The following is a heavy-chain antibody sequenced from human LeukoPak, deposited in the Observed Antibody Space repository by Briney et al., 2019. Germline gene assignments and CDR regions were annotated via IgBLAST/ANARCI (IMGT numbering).Heavy chain of an antibody. CDR2: ISSDGSRV. V-gene: IGHV3-74*01. CDR1: GFTFSDYW. CDR3: ARDARYYYDSSGYYDYFDY. D-gene: IGHD3-22*01. Sequence: GGSLRLSCAASGFTFSDYWMHWVRQAPGKGLVWVSRISSDGSRVTYADSVKGRFTISRDNSKNTLYLQMNSLRAEDTAVYYCARDARYYYDSSGYYDYFDYWGQGTLVTVSS. J-gene: IGHJ4*02.